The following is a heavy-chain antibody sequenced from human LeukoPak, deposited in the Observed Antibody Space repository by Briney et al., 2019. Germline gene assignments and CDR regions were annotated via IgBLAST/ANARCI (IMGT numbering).Heavy chain of an antibody. CDR2: ISRNGGST. J-gene: IGHJ4*02. CDR1: GFTFSSYA. V-gene: IGHV3-64D*09. D-gene: IGHD2-21*01. Sequence: PGGSLRLSCSASGFTFSSYAIHWVRQAPGKGLEYVSAISRNGGSTYYADSVKGRFTISRDNSKNTLYLQMSSMRAEDTAVYYCVKEEDSSLDYWGQGTLVTVSS. CDR3: VKEEDSSLDY.